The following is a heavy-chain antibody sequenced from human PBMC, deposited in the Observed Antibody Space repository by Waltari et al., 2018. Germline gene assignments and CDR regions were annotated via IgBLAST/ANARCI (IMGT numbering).Heavy chain of an antibody. V-gene: IGHV1-2*02. CDR2: IDPNNGAT. CDR3: ARVEGGVADCNTVSCYDYEF. Sequence: VQSGAEVKKPGASVRVSCKASGYTLSGYFLHWVRQAPGQGLEWVGWIDPNNGATSYAAKFQGRVTMTRDTSVNTAYMELRSLTSDDTAVYYCARVEGGVADCNTVSCYDYEFWGQGSLVTVSS. CDR1: GYTLSGYF. D-gene: IGHD2-2*01. J-gene: IGHJ4*02.